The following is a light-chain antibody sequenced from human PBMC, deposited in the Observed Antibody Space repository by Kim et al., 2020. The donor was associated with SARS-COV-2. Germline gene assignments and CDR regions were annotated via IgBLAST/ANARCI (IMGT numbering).Light chain of an antibody. V-gene: IGKV3-20*01. J-gene: IGKJ2*01. Sequence: VLTPSPGTLSLSPGERATLSCRASQSVSSSYLAWYQQKPGQAPRLLIYGASSRATGIPDRFSGSGSGTDFTLTISRLEPEDFAVYYCQQYGSSPPETFGQGTKLEIK. CDR3: QQYGSSPPET. CDR2: GAS. CDR1: QSVSSSY.